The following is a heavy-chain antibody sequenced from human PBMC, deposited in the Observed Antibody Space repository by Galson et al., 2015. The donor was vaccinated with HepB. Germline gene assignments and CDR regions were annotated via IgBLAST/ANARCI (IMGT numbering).Heavy chain of an antibody. CDR3: ARDDMATTSDY. J-gene: IGHJ4*01. Sequence: SLRLSCAASGFTVSSNYMTWVRQAPGKGLEWVSVIYSGGNTYYADSVKGRFTISRDISKNTLYLQMHSLRAEDTAVYYCARDDMATTSDYWGQGTLVTVSS. D-gene: IGHD5-24*01. CDR2: IYSGGNT. CDR1: GFTVSSNY. V-gene: IGHV3-66*01.